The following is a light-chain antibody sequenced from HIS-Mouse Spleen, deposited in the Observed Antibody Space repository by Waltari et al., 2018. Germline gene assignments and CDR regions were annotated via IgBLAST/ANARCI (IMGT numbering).Light chain of an antibody. V-gene: IGLV3-19*01. CDR2: GKN. J-gene: IGLJ2*01. CDR1: SLRSYY. CDR3: NSRDSSGNHVV. Sequence: SSELTQDPAVSVALGQTVRITCQGDSLRSYYASWYQQKPGQGPVLVIYGKNNRPSGIPDRFSGSSSGNTASLTITGGQAEDEADYYCNSRDSSGNHVVFGGGTKLTVL.